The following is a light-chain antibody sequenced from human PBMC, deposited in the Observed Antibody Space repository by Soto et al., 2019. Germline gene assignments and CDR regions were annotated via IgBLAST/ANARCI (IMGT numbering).Light chain of an antibody. Sequence: QSVLTQTPSASGPPGQRVTISCSGSSSNIGRNTVTWYQQLPVTAPKLLIYNNNQRPSGVPDRFSGSKSGTSASLAISGLQSEDEADYYCAAWDDSLNGVVFGGGTKLTVL. CDR1: SSNIGRNT. CDR3: AAWDDSLNGVV. CDR2: NNN. V-gene: IGLV1-44*01. J-gene: IGLJ2*01.